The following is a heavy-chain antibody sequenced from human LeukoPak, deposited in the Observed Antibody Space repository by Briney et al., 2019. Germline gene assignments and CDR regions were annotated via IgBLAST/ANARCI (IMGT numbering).Heavy chain of an antibody. CDR1: GFSFSSYW. J-gene: IGHJ4*02. Sequence: GGSLRLSCAASGFSFSSYWMHWVRQAPGKGLVWVSRINSDGSSTNYADSVKGRFTISRDNAKNTLYLQMNSLRVEDTAVYYCARGVATYYYDSSGYYLDYWGQGTLVTVSS. CDR2: INSDGSST. D-gene: IGHD3-22*01. CDR3: ARGVATYYYDSSGYYLDY. V-gene: IGHV3-74*01.